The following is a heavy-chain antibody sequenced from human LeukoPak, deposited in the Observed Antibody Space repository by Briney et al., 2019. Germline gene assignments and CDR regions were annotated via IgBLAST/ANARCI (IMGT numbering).Heavy chain of an antibody. D-gene: IGHD6-19*01. CDR1: GDSISNYY. J-gene: IGHJ4*02. CDR2: MYNRGST. V-gene: IGHV4-59*01. CDR3: TRAEKAVTGTLDY. Sequence: SDTLSLTCTASGDSISNYYCSWIRQSPGKELEWIGYMYNRGSTIYNPSLKSRVTISTDTSKNQFSLRLTSVTAADTAVYYSTRAEKAVTGTLDYWGQGTLMSVSS.